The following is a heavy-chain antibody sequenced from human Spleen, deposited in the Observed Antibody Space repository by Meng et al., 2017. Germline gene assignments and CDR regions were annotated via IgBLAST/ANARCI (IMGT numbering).Heavy chain of an antibody. CDR1: GFSFSDDY. CDR3: ARDGYGASDY. CDR2: ISPSGSTI. J-gene: IGHJ4*02. Sequence: VQLVESGGGLVQPGGSLRLSCAASGFSFSDDYTSWTRQAPGKGLEWVSYISPSGSTIFYADSVKGRFTVSRDNAKNSLFLQMNRLRADDTALYYCARDGYGASDYWGQGTLVTVSS. V-gene: IGHV3-11*01. D-gene: IGHD4/OR15-4a*01.